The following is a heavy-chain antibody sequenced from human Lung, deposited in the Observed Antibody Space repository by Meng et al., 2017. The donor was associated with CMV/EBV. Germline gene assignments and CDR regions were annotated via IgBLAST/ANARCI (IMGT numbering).Heavy chain of an antibody. J-gene: IGHJ4*02. Sequence: SCAVSGFIVSTKYMSWVRQAPGKGLEWVSTIYSGGNTYYADSVKGRFTISRDNSKNIVYLQMKGLTAEDTAVYYCATEPGYSSAWDNWSQGTRVTVSS. V-gene: IGHV3-53*01. CDR1: GFIVSTKY. CDR2: IYSGGNT. D-gene: IGHD2-15*01. CDR3: ATEPGYSSAWDN.